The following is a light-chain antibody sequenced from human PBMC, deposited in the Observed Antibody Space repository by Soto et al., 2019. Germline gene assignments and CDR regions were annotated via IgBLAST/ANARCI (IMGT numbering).Light chain of an antibody. CDR1: QSVSSY. J-gene: IGKJ1*01. Sequence: IVLTQSPATLSLSPGERATLSCRASQSVSSYLAWYQQKPGQAPRLLIYDASNRATGIPARFSGSGSGTDFTLTISSLEPEDFAVYYCQQRGNCPWTFGQGTKVEIK. CDR3: QQRGNCPWT. V-gene: IGKV3-11*01. CDR2: DAS.